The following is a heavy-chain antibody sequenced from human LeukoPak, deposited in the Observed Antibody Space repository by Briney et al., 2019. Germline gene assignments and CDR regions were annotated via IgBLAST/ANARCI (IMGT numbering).Heavy chain of an antibody. CDR2: ISTYTGNS. CDR1: GYTFSNYV. V-gene: IGHV1-18*01. D-gene: IGHD4-17*01. CDR3: ARTMTTGTTHGELDF. J-gene: IGHJ4*02. Sequence: ASVKVSCKASGYTFSNYVLTWVRQAPGQGLEGMGRISTYTGNSNYAQKFQDRVTMTTDTSTSTAYMELRNLSSDDTAVYYCARTMTTGTTHGELDFWGQGTLVTVSS.